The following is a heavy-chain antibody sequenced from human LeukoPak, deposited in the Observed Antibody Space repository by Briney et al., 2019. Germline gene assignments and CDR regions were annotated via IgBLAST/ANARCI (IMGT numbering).Heavy chain of an antibody. Sequence: GGSLRLSCAASGFTFSSSAMPWVRQAPGKGLEWVAVISYDGSNKYYADSVKGRFTISRDNSKNTLYLQMNSLRAEDTAVYYCARDPAAYYYDSSGYPHHWGQGTLVTVSS. J-gene: IGHJ5*02. CDR2: ISYDGSNK. V-gene: IGHV3-30*04. CDR3: ARDPAAYYYDSSGYPHH. D-gene: IGHD3-22*01. CDR1: GFTFSSSA.